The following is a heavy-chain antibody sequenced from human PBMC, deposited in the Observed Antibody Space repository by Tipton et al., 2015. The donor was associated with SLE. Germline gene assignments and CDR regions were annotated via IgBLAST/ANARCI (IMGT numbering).Heavy chain of an antibody. J-gene: IGHJ4*02. Sequence: QVQLVQSGAEVKKPGASVKVSCKASGYTFTSYGISWVRQAPGQGLEWMGWISAYNGNTNYAQKLQGRVTMTTDTSTSTAYMELRSLRSDDTAVYYCAGDGDYLGYCSSTSCPGYYFDYWGQGTLVTVSS. V-gene: IGHV1-18*01. CDR2: ISAYNGNT. CDR3: AGDGDYLGYCSSTSCPGYYFDY. D-gene: IGHD2-2*01. CDR1: GYTFTSYG.